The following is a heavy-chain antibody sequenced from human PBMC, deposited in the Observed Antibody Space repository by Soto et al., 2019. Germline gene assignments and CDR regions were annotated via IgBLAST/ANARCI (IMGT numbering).Heavy chain of an antibody. CDR3: ARDRGVIDY. Sequence: EVKLVESGGDWVQPGGSLRLSCAASGFTFSSYEMTWVRQSPGKGLEWISYISSIGSTTHYADSVKGRFTISRDNAKNSLFLQMDSLRAEDTAVYYCARDRGVIDYWGQGTLATVSS. J-gene: IGHJ4*02. V-gene: IGHV3-48*03. CDR1: GFTFSSYE. CDR2: ISSIGSTT. D-gene: IGHD3-10*01.